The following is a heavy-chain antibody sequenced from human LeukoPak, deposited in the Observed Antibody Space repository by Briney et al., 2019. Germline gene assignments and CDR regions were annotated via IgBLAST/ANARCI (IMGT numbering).Heavy chain of an antibody. CDR3: ARGIVVVTVMHYYYYGMDV. Sequence: ASVKVSCKASGGTFSSYAISWVRQAPGQGLEWMGRIIPILGIANYAQKFQGRVTITADKSTSTAYMELSSLRSEDTAVCYCARGIVVVTVMHYYYYGMDVWGQGTTVTVSS. CDR1: GGTFSSYA. D-gene: IGHD2-21*02. CDR2: IIPILGIA. V-gene: IGHV1-69*04. J-gene: IGHJ6*02.